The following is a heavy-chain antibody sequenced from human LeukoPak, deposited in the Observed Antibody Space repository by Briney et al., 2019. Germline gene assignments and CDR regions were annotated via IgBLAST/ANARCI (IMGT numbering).Heavy chain of an antibody. CDR1: GYTFTTYD. J-gene: IGHJ6*03. CDR3: ARGPPPTHYYYYYMDV. CDR2: MNPDSGNP. V-gene: IGHV1-8*01. Sequence: GASVKVSCKASGYTFTTYDINWVRQATGQGLEWMGWMNPDSGNPGYAQDFQGRVTMTRNTSISTAYMELSSLRSEDTAVYYCARGPPPTHYYYYYMDVWGKGTTVTVSS.